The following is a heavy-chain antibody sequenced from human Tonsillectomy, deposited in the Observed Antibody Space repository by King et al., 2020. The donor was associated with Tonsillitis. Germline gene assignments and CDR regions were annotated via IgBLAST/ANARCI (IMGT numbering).Heavy chain of an antibody. J-gene: IGHJ4*02. CDR3: AKDWGIVDYYGSGSYWDVNDY. D-gene: IGHD3-10*01. CDR2: IRYDGSNK. V-gene: IGHV3-30*02. Sequence: VQLVESGGGVVQPGGSLRLSCAASGFTFSSYGMHWVRQAPGKGLEWVAFIRYDGSNKYYADSVKGRFTISRDNSKNTLYLQMNSLRAEDTAVYYCAKDWGIVDYYGSGSYWDVNDYWGQGTLVTVSS. CDR1: GFTFSSYG.